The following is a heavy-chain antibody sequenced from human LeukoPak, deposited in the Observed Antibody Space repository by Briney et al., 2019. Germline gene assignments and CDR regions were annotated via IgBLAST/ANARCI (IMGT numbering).Heavy chain of an antibody. J-gene: IGHJ3*02. D-gene: IGHD3-22*01. CDR3: ATRARGYYDSSGQKPFDI. CDR2: IIPIFGTA. V-gene: IGHV1-69*13. Sequence: GASVKVSCKASGGTFSSYAISWVRQAPGQGLEWMGGIIPIFGTANYAQKFQGRVTITADESTSTAYMELSSLRSEDTAVYYCATRARGYYDSSGQKPFDIWGQGTMVTVSS. CDR1: GGTFSSYA.